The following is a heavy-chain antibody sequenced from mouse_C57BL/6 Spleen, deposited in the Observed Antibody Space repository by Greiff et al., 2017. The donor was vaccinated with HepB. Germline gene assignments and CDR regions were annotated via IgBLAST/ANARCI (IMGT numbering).Heavy chain of an antibody. J-gene: IGHJ2*01. D-gene: IGHD2-4*01. Sequence: QVQLQQSGAELVKPGASVKISCKASGYAFSSYWMNWVKQRPGKGLEWIGQIYPGDGDTNYNGKFKGKATLTADKSSSTAYMQLSSLTSEDSAVYFCARFYYDYDEGFDYWGQGTTLTVSS. CDR3: ARFYYDYDEGFDY. CDR1: GYAFSSYW. CDR2: IYPGDGDT. V-gene: IGHV1-80*01.